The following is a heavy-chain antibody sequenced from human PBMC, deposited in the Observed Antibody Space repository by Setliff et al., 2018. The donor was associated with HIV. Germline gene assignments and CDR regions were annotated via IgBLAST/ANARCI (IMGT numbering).Heavy chain of an antibody. CDR3: ASPRSLLVWYDAFDI. J-gene: IGHJ3*02. CDR2: VYARGNT. V-gene: IGHV4-61*09. CDR1: GGSISSDTFY. Sequence: SETLSLTCTVSGGSISSDTFYWSWIRQPAGKGLEWIGHVYARGNTNYNPSLKSRVTISVDTSKSQFSLKLSSVTAADTAVYYCASPRSLLVWYDAFDIWGQGTMVTVS. D-gene: IGHD3-16*01.